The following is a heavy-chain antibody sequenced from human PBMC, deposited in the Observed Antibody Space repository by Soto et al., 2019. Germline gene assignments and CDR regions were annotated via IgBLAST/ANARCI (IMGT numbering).Heavy chain of an antibody. CDR1: GFTFSSYA. V-gene: IGHV3-23*01. D-gene: IGHD3-3*01. J-gene: IGHJ4*02. Sequence: GGSLRLSCAASGFTFSSYAMSWVRQAPGKGLEWVSAISGSGGSTYYADSVKGRFTISRDNSKNTLYLQMNSLRAEDTAVYYCANQDYDFCSGYYDPYWGQGTLVTVSS. CDR2: ISGSGGST. CDR3: ANQDYDFCSGYYDPY.